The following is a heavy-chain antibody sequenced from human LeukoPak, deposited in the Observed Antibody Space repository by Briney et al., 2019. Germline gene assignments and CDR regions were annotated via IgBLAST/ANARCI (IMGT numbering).Heavy chain of an antibody. Sequence: GGSLRLSCAASGFTFSSYWMNWVRQAPGKGLVWVSRIASDGSSTTYADSVKGRFSTSRDNAKNTLYLQMNSLRVEDTAVYYCARGRPHGNDYWGQGTLVTVSS. D-gene: IGHD4-23*01. CDR3: ARGRPHGNDY. CDR1: GFTFSSYW. CDR2: IASDGSST. J-gene: IGHJ4*02. V-gene: IGHV3-74*01.